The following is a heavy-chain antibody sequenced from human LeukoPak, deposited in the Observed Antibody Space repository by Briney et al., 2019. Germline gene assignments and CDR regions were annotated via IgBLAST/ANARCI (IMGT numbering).Heavy chain of an antibody. CDR2: IYSGGST. CDR3: ARDRSGWYDS. D-gene: IGHD3-3*01. Sequence: GGSLRLSCAASGFIVNSNYMSWVRQAPGKGLEWVSVIYSGGSTYYADSVKDRFTISRDTSKNTLYLQMNSLRAEDTAVYFCARDRSGWYDSWDQGTLVTVSS. V-gene: IGHV3-53*01. CDR1: GFIVNSNY. J-gene: IGHJ5*01.